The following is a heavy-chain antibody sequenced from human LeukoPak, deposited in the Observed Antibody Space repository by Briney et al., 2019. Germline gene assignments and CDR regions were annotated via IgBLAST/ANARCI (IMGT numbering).Heavy chain of an antibody. V-gene: IGHV3-21*01. Sequence: GGSLRLSCAASGFTFSSYSMNWVRQAPGKGLEWVSSISSSSSHIYYADSLKGRFTISRDNAKNSLYLQMNSLRAEDTAVYYCARGDPLWFGELGFDYWGQGTLVTVSS. CDR2: ISSSSSHI. J-gene: IGHJ4*02. CDR3: ARGDPLWFGELGFDY. CDR1: GFTFSSYS. D-gene: IGHD3-10*01.